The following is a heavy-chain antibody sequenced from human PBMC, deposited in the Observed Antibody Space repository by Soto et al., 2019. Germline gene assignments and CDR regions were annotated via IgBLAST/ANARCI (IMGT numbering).Heavy chain of an antibody. CDR3: ATSYGDSHFEF. Sequence: QLVESGGDLVQPGGSLRLSCAASGFSLSDFSINWVRQAPGKGLEWISYIISSSGNIYYADFVRCRFTISRDNVKGSVFLQMNSLRHEDTALYYCATSYGDSHFEFWGEGTLVTVSS. CDR1: GFSLSDFS. J-gene: IGHJ4*02. D-gene: IGHD4-17*01. V-gene: IGHV3-48*02. CDR2: IISSSGNI.